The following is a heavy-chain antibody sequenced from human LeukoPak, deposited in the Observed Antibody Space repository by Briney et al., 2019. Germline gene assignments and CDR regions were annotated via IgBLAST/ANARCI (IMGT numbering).Heavy chain of an antibody. CDR3: ARDRVGATDYFDY. V-gene: IGHV3-30*03. D-gene: IGHD1-26*01. CDR2: ISYDGSNK. CDR1: GFTFSNYS. J-gene: IGHJ4*02. Sequence: GGSLRLSCAASGFTFSNYSLNWVRQAPGKGLEWVAVISYDGSNKYYADSVKGRFTISRDNSKNTLYLQMNSLRAEDTAVYYCARDRVGATDYFDYWGQGTLVTVSS.